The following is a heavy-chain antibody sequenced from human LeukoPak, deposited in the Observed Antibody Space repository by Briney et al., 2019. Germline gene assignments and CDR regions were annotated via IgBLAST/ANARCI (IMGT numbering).Heavy chain of an antibody. Sequence: PSQTLSLTCTVSGGSISSGDYYWSWNRQPPGKGLEWIGYIYYSGSTYQNPSLKSRITISVDTSKNQFSLKLSSVTAADTAVYYCARLYYYDRSGPHYYMDVWGKGITVTVSS. CDR1: GGSISSGDYY. V-gene: IGHV4-30-4*08. CDR2: IYYSGST. CDR3: ARLYYYDRSGPHYYMDV. D-gene: IGHD3-22*01. J-gene: IGHJ6*03.